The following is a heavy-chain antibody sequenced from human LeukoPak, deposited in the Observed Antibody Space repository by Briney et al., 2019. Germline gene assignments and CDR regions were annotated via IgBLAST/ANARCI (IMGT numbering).Heavy chain of an antibody. J-gene: IGHJ6*03. V-gene: IGHV3-23*01. CDR3: AKVSGCSGGSCYSDYYYYYYYMDV. CDR2: ISGSGGST. D-gene: IGHD2-15*01. Sequence: GGSLRLSCAASGFTFSSYAMSWVRQAPGKGLEWVSAISGSGGSTYYADSVKGRFTISRDNSKNTLYLQMNSLRAEDTAVYYCAKVSGCSGGSCYSDYYYYYYYMDVWGKGTTVTVSS. CDR1: GFTFSSYA.